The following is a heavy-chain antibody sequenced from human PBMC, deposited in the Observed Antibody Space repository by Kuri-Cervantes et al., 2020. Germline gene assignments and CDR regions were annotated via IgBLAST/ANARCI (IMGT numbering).Heavy chain of an antibody. D-gene: IGHD6-13*01. CDR3: AKAMSSSWHRGPCGY. V-gene: IGHV3-30-3*01. Sequence: GESLKISCAASGFTFSRYAMHWVRQAPGKGLEWVAVISYDGTNKYYADSVKGRFTISRDNSKNTLYLQMNSLRAEDTAAYYCAKAMSSSWHRGPCGYWGQGTLVTVSS. CDR2: ISYDGTNK. J-gene: IGHJ4*02. CDR1: GFTFSRYA.